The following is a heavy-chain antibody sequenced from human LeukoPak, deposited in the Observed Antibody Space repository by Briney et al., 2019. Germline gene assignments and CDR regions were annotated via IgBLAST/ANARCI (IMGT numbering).Heavy chain of an antibody. V-gene: IGHV1-69*13. CDR2: IIPIFGTA. CDR3: ARSPTYSSSSPFDY. D-gene: IGHD6-13*01. Sequence: SVKVSCKASGGTFSSYAISWVRQAPGQGLEWMGGIIPIFGTANYAQKFQGGVTITADESTSTAYMELSSLRSEDTAVYYCARSPTYSSSSPFDYWGQGTLVTVSS. J-gene: IGHJ4*02. CDR1: GGTFSSYA.